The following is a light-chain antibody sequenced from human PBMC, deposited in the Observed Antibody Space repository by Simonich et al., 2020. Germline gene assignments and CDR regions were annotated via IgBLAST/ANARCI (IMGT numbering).Light chain of an antibody. Sequence: DIQMTQSPSTLSASVGDRVTITCQASQDISNYLNWYQQKPGKAPKLLIYDESNLETGVPSRFSGSGSGTYFTFTISSLQPEDIATYYCQQYDNLPITFGQGTRLEIK. CDR3: QQYDNLPIT. J-gene: IGKJ5*01. CDR2: DES. V-gene: IGKV1-33*01. CDR1: QDISNY.